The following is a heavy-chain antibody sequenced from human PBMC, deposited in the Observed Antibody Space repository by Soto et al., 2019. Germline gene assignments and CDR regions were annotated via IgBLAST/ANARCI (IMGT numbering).Heavy chain of an antibody. V-gene: IGHV1-69*13. J-gene: IGHJ6*02. Sequence: SVKVSCKASGGTFSSYAISWVRQAPGQGLEWMGGIIPIFGTANYAQKFQGRVTITADESTSTAYMELSSLRSEDTAVYYCARGGDTAMTMDVWGQGTTVTVSS. CDR2: IIPIFGTA. CDR3: ARGGDTAMTMDV. CDR1: GGTFSSYA. D-gene: IGHD5-18*01.